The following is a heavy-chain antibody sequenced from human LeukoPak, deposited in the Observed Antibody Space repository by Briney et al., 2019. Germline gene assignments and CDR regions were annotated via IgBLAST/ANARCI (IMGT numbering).Heavy chain of an antibody. D-gene: IGHD3-3*01. V-gene: IGHV1-24*01. CDR2: FDPEDGET. CDR3: ATRIWSGYYLYYFDY. J-gene: IGHJ4*02. Sequence: ASVKVSCKVSGYTLTELSMHWVRQAPGKGLEWMGGFDPEDGETIYAQKFQGRVTMTEGTSTDTAYMELSSLRSEDTAVYYCATRIWSGYYLYYFDYWGQGTLVTVSS. CDR1: GYTLTELS.